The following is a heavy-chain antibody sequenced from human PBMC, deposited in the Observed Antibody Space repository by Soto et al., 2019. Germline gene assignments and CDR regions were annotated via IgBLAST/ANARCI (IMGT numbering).Heavy chain of an antibody. CDR1: GGSFSGYY. CDR2: INHSGST. D-gene: IGHD4-4*01. V-gene: IGHV4-34*01. CDR3: ARDGDGRMTTNPYYYNGMDV. J-gene: IGHJ6*02. Sequence: SETLSLTCAVYGGSFSGYYWTWIRQPPGKGLEWIGEINHSGSTNYNASLKSRVTISVDTSKNQFSLKLSSVTAADTAVYYCARDGDGRMTTNPYYYNGMDVWGPGTTVTVSS.